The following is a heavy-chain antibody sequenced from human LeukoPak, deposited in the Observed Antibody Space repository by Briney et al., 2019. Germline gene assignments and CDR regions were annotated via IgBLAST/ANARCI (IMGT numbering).Heavy chain of an antibody. J-gene: IGHJ4*02. CDR2: ISGSGGST. CDR3: AREVYSSTWFDL. Sequence: GGSLRLSCAASGFTFSSYAMSWVRQAPGKGLEWVSGISGSGGSTYYADSVKGRFTISRDNSKNTLYLQMNSLRAEDTAVYYCAREVYSSTWFDLWGQGTLVTVSS. CDR1: GFTFSSYA. D-gene: IGHD6-13*01. V-gene: IGHV3-23*01.